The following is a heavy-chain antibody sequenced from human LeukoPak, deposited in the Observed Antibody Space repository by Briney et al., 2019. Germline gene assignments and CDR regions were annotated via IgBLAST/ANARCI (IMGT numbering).Heavy chain of an antibody. Sequence: PGGSLRLSCAASGFTFSSYSMNWVRQAPGKGLEWVSYISSSSSTIYYADSVKGRFTISRDNSKNTLYLQMNSLRAEDTAVYYCAKWGTSVWYQFGELLAFDYWGQGTLVTVSS. CDR2: ISSSSSTI. D-gene: IGHD3-10*01. CDR1: GFTFSSYS. J-gene: IGHJ4*02. CDR3: AKWGTSVWYQFGELLAFDY. V-gene: IGHV3-48*01.